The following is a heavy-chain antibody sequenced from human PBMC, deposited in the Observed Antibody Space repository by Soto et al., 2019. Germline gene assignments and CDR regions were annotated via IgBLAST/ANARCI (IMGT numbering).Heavy chain of an antibody. CDR1: GFTFSSFG. V-gene: IGHV3-30*03. CDR2: ISCDGSDK. CDR3: GAGQYFSDY. Sequence: QVQLVESGGGVVQPGRSLRLSCAASGFTFSSFGMHWVRQAPGKGLEWVALISCDGSDKYHADSVKGRFTISRDNSKNTLYLQMNSLRVEDTAVYYCGAGQYFSDYWGQGTLVTVSS. J-gene: IGHJ4*02. D-gene: IGHD6-13*01.